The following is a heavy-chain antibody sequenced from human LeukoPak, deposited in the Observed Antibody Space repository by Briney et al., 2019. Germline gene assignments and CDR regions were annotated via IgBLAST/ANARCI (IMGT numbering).Heavy chain of an antibody. J-gene: IGHJ3*02. CDR2: ISYDGSNK. CDR1: GFTFRSYG. V-gene: IGHV3-30*18. Sequence: GGSLRLSCAASGFTFRSYGMHWVRQAPGKGLEWVAVISYDGSNKYYADSVKGRFTISRDNSKNTLYLQMNSLRAEDTAVYYCAKERYCSGGSCYEDAFDIWGQGTMVTVSS. CDR3: AKERYCSGGSCYEDAFDI. D-gene: IGHD2-15*01.